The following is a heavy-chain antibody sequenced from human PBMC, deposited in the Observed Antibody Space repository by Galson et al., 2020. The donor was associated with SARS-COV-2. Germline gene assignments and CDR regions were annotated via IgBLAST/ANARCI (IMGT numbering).Heavy chain of an antibody. CDR2: IKSKTDGGTT. CDR1: GFTFSNAW. Sequence: GGSLRLSCAASGFTFSNAWMSWVRQAPGKGLEWVGRIKSKTDGGTTDYAAPVKGRFTISRDDSKNTLYLQMNSLKTEDTAVYYCTALPIVVVPAAMNYWGQGTLVTVSS. CDR3: TALPIVVVPAAMNY. J-gene: IGHJ4*02. D-gene: IGHD2-2*01. V-gene: IGHV3-15*01.